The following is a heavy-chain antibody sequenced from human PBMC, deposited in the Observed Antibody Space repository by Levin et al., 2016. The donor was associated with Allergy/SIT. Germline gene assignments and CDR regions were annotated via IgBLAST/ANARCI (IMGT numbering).Heavy chain of an antibody. CDR1: GFTFRNYA. CDR3: ARDKAHDY. V-gene: IGHV3-23*01. J-gene: IGHJ4*02. Sequence: GGSLRLSCAASGFTFRNYAMSWVRQAPGKGLEWVSTISGTGTITYFADSVKGRFTISRDNSKNTLYLEMNSLRAEDTAVYYCARDKAHDYWGQGTLLTVSS. CDR2: ISGTGTIT.